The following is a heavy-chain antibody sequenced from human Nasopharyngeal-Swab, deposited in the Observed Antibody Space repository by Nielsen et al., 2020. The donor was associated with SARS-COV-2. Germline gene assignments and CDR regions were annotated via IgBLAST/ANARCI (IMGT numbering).Heavy chain of an antibody. CDR2: IIPIFGTA. D-gene: IGHD6-6*01. CDR1: GGTFSSYA. CDR3: ARSGYSNSDIDY. Sequence: SVKVSCKASGGTFSSYAISWVRQAPGQGLEWMGGIIPIFGTADYAQKFQDRVTITADESTSTAYMELSSLRSEDTAVYYCARSGYSNSDIDYWGQGTLVTV. J-gene: IGHJ4*02. V-gene: IGHV1-69*13.